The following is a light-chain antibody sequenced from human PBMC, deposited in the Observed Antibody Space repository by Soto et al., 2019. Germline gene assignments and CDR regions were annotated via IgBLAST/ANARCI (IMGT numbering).Light chain of an antibody. J-gene: IGKJ2*01. Sequence: DIQMTQSPATLSASVGDRVTITCRASQSIGNWLAWYQQKPGRAPKLLIYMASRLEAGVPSRFSGSGSGTDYTLTINTLQPEDFATYYCHQYNGFPYTFGQGTKLEIK. CDR2: MAS. V-gene: IGKV1-5*03. CDR1: QSIGNW. CDR3: HQYNGFPYT.